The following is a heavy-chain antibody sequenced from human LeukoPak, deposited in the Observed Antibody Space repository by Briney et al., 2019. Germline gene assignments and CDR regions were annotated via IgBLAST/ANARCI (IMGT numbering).Heavy chain of an antibody. V-gene: IGHV3-30-3*01. Sequence: LSLTCTVSGYSISSGYYWGWIRQAPGKGLEWVAVISYDGSNKYYADSVKGRFTISRDNSKNTLYLQMNSLRAEDTAVYYCARDYSSSSLRVMDYYYMDVWGKGTTVTVSS. D-gene: IGHD6-6*01. CDR2: ISYDGSNK. J-gene: IGHJ6*03. CDR3: ARDYSSSSLRVMDYYYMDV. CDR1: GYSISSGY.